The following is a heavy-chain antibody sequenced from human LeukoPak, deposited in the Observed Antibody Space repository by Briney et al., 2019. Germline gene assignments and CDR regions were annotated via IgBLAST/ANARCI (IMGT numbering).Heavy chain of an antibody. J-gene: IGHJ4*02. CDR2: INPSGGST. V-gene: IGHV1-46*01. CDR1: GYTFTSYY. D-gene: IGHD3-22*01. CDR3: ATWYYYDSSDYYLADY. Sequence: ASVKVSCKASGYTFTSYYMHWVRQAPGQGLEWMGIINPSGGSTSYAQKFQGRVTMTRDMSTSTVYMELSSLRSEDTAVYYCATWYYYDSSDYYLADYWAQGTLVTVSS.